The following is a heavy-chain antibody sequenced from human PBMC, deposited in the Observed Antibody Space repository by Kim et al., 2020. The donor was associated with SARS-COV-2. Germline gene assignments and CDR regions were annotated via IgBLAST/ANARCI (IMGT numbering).Heavy chain of an antibody. CDR1: GYTFTSYG. Sequence: ASVKVSCKASGYTFTSYGISWVRQAPGQGLEWMGWISAYNGNTNYAQKLQGRVTMTTDTSTSTAYMELRSLRSDDTAVYYCAREPSLAGVYYYYYGMDVWGQGTTVTVSS. V-gene: IGHV1-18*04. CDR2: ISAYNGNT. J-gene: IGHJ6*02. CDR3: AREPSLAGVYYYYYGMDV.